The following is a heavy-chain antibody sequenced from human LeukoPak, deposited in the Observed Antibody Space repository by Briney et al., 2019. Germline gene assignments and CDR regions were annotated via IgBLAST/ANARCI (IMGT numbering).Heavy chain of an antibody. V-gene: IGHV3-11*06. CDR2: ISSSGSYT. D-gene: IGHD6-19*01. J-gene: IGHJ5*02. Sequence: PGGSLGLSCAASGFTFRDYYMNWIRQAPGRGLEWVSYISSSGSYTNYADSVKGRFTISRDNAKNSLYLQMSSLRAEDTAVYYCARGVAGPWGQGTLVTVSS. CDR1: GFTFRDYY. CDR3: ARGVAGP.